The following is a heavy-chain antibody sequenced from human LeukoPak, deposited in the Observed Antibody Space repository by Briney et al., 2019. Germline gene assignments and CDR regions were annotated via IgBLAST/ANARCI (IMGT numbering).Heavy chain of an antibody. CDR1: GFTFSSYW. CDR2: IKSDGST. J-gene: IGHJ1*01. Sequence: GGSLRLSCAASGFTFSSYWIHWVRQAPGKGLVWVSRIKSDGSTNYADSVKGRFTISRDNAKNTVSLQMNSLRAEDTGVYYCARAPSEIGGYYPEYFRHWGQGTLVTVSS. D-gene: IGHD3-22*01. CDR3: ARAPSEIGGYYPEYFRH. V-gene: IGHV3-74*01.